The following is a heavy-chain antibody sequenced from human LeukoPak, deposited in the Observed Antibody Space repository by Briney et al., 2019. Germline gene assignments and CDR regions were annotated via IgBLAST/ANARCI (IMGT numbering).Heavy chain of an antibody. V-gene: IGHV3-53*01. J-gene: IGHJ3*02. CDR2: IYSGGST. Sequence: GGSLRLSCAASGFTFSNNYMSWVRQAPGKGLEWVSVIYSGGSTYYADSVKGRFTISRDNSKSTLYLQMNSLRDEDTAMYYCAIDAFDIWGQGTMVTISS. CDR3: AIDAFDI. CDR1: GFTFSNNY.